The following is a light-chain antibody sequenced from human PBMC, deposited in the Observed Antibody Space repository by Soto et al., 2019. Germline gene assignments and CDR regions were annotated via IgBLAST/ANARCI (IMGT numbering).Light chain of an antibody. V-gene: IGKV3-15*01. CDR2: GAV. CDR1: QSVLSS. CDR3: HQYNFWPRT. Sequence: EIVMTQSPATLSVSPGESATLSCRASQSVLSSSAWYQQKPGQAPRLLIYGAVTRATNIPARFSGRGSGTEFTLTISSLQSEDFAVYYCHQYNFWPRTFGQGTKVDIK. J-gene: IGKJ1*01.